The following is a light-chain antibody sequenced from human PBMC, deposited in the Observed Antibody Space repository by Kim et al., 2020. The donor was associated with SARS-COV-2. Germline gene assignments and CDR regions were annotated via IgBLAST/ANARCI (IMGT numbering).Light chain of an antibody. CDR1: TSKIGTNA. J-gene: IGLJ2*01. V-gene: IGLV1-44*01. CDR3: SAWDDSLNGVI. Sequence: QRVTSSCSGSTSKIGTNAVNWYQQLPGTAAKLLIYSKDRRPSGVPDRFSGSKSGTSASLAISGLQSEEEADYYCSAWDDSLNGVIFGGGTQLTVL. CDR2: SKD.